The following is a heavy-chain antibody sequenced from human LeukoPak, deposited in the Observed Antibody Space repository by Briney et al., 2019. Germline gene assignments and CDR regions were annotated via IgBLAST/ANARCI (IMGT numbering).Heavy chain of an antibody. CDR2: ISYDGSRE. V-gene: IGHV3-30-3*01. J-gene: IGHJ4*02. D-gene: IGHD1-20*01. Sequence: GRSLRLSCAASGFTFSSYAMHWVRQAPGKGLEWVAAISYDGSREYYADSVKGRFTISRDNAKNSLFLQMNSLRGEDTAVYYCARETITRLDYWGQGTLVTVSS. CDR3: ARETITRLDY. CDR1: GFTFSSYA.